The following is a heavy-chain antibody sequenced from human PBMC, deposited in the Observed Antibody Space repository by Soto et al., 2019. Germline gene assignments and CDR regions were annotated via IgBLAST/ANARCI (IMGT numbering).Heavy chain of an antibody. J-gene: IGHJ6*02. CDR3: ARGMAEGGYEGDYYYGMDV. CDR2: INPIFGTA. CDR1: AGTFSSYA. Sequence: VNVSCKASAGTFSSYAISWVRQAPGQRLGWMGGINPIFGTANYAKKFQGRVTITADESTSTAYMELSSLRSEDTAVYDCARGMAEGGYEGDYYYGMDVWGQGTTVTVSS. V-gene: IGHV1-69*13. D-gene: IGHD5-12*01.